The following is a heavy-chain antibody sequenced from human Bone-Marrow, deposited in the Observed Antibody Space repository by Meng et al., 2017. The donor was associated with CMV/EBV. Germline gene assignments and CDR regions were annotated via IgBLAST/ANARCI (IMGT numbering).Heavy chain of an antibody. CDR1: GFTFDDYG. Sequence: GESLKISCAASGFTFDDYGMSWVRQAPGKGLEWVSAISGSGGSTYYADSVKGRFTISRDNSKNTLYLQMNSLRAEDTAVYYCARLGFGRITGTTSPGAFDIWGQGTMVTVSS. CDR2: ISGSGGST. CDR3: ARLGFGRITGTTSPGAFDI. V-gene: IGHV3-23*01. D-gene: IGHD1-7*01. J-gene: IGHJ3*02.